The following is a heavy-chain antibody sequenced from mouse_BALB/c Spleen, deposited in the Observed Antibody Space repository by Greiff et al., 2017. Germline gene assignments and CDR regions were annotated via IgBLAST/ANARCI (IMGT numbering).Heavy chain of an antibody. CDR1: GFTFTSYT. D-gene: IGHD2-4*01. J-gene: IGHJ4*01. CDR3: AKTMITSAMDY. CDR2: INPSSGYT. V-gene: IGHV1-4*01. Sequence: QVQLQQSGAELARPGASVKMSCTASGFTFTSYTMHWVKQRPGQGLEWIGYINPSSGYTNYNQKFKDKATLTADKSSSTAYMQLSSLTSEDSAVYYCAKTMITSAMDYWGQGTSVTVSS.